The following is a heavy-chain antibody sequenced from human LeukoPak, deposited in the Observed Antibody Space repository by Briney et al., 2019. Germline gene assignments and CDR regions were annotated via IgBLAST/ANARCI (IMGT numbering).Heavy chain of an antibody. CDR3: ARDLSPHGFDP. CDR1: GGSINSGDYY. Sequence: SQTLCLTCAVSGGSINSGDYYWSWIRQPQGKGLEWIGYIYYSGNTYYNPSLKSRVTISLDTSKNQFSLKLSSVTAADTAVYYCARDLSPHGFDPWGQGTLVTVSS. CDR2: IYYSGNT. V-gene: IGHV4-30-4*01. J-gene: IGHJ5*02.